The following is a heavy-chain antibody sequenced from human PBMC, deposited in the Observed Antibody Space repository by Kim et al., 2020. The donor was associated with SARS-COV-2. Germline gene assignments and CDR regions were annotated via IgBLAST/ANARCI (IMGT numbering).Heavy chain of an antibody. J-gene: IGHJ3*02. V-gene: IGHV3-66*01. Sequence: VKGRFTISRDNSKNTLYLQMNSRRAEDTAVYYCARDYSYCGGDCYSVAFDIWGQGTMVTVSS. CDR3: ARDYSYCGGDCYSVAFDI. D-gene: IGHD2-21*02.